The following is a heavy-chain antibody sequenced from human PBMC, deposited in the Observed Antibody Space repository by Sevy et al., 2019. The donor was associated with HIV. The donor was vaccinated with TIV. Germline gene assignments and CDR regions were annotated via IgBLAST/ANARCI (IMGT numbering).Heavy chain of an antibody. Sequence: SETLSLTCTVSGGSISSYYWSWIRQPAGKGLEWIGRIYTSGSTNYNPSLKSRVTMSVDTSKNQFSLKLSSVTAADTAVYYCARSAHPLALLGSCSSTSCLNWFDPWGQGTLVTVSS. CDR3: ARSAHPLALLGSCSSTSCLNWFDP. CDR1: GGSISSYY. V-gene: IGHV4-4*07. D-gene: IGHD2-2*01. CDR2: IYTSGST. J-gene: IGHJ5*02.